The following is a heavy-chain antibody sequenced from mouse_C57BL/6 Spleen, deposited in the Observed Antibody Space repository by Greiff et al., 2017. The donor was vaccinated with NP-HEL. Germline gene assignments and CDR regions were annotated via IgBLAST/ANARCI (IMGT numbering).Heavy chain of an antibody. CDR3: ARSGYSGSRGGAMDY. J-gene: IGHJ4*01. V-gene: IGHV1-80*01. D-gene: IGHD1-1*01. CDR2: IYPGDGDT. CDR1: GYAFSSYW. Sequence: QVQLKESGAELVKPGASVKISCKASGYAFSSYWMNWVKQRPGKGLEWIGLIYPGDGDTNYNGEFKGKATLTADTSSSTAYMQLSSLTSEDSAVYFCARSGYSGSRGGAMDYWGQGTSVTVSS.